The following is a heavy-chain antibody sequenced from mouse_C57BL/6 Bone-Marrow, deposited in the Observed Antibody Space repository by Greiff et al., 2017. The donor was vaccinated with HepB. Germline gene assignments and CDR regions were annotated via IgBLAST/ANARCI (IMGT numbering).Heavy chain of an antibody. D-gene: IGHD2-4*01. Sequence: QVQLQQPGAELVMPGASVKLSCKASGYTFTSYWMHWVKQRPGQGLEWIGEIDPSDSYTNYNQKFKGKSTLTVDKSSSTAYMQLSSLTSEDSAVYYCARSRLRPLYYYAMDYWGQGTSVTVSS. V-gene: IGHV1-69*01. CDR1: GYTFTSYW. J-gene: IGHJ4*01. CDR2: IDPSDSYT. CDR3: ARSRLRPLYYYAMDY.